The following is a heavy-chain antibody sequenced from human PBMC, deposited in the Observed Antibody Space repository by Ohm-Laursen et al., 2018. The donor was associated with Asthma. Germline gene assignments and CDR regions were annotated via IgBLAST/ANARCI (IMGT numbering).Heavy chain of an antibody. J-gene: IGHJ6*02. CDR3: AKALVGAPLYYHYYGMDV. CDR2: ISYDSSLK. CDR1: GFSFRSYA. D-gene: IGHD1-26*01. V-gene: IGHV3-30*18. Sequence: SLRLSCAASGFSFRSYAMHWVRQAPGKGLEWLAGISYDSSLKYYADSVNGRFTISRDDFKSTLYLQMNSLRADDTALYYCAKALVGAPLYYHYYGMDVWGQGTTVTVSS.